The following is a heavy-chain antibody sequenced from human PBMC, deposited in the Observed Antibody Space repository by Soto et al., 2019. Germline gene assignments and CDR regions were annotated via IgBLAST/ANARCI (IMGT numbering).Heavy chain of an antibody. V-gene: IGHV3-23*01. D-gene: IGHD3-22*01. CDR2: ISGSGGST. CDR1: GFTFSSYA. Sequence: GSLRLSCAASGFTFSSYAMSWVRQAPGKGLEWVSAISGSGGSTYYADSVKGRFTISRDNSKNTLYLQMNSLRAEDTAVYYCAKGFNYYDSSGYPKNPFDYWGQGTLVTVSS. CDR3: AKGFNYYDSSGYPKNPFDY. J-gene: IGHJ4*02.